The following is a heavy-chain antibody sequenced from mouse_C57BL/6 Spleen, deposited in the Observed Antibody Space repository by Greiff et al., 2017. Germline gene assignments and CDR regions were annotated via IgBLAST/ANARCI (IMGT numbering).Heavy chain of an antibody. D-gene: IGHD1-1*01. V-gene: IGHV1-22*01. CDR1: GYTFTDYN. CDR2: INPNNGGT. J-gene: IGHJ4*01. CDR3: ARITTVVAPRYAMDY. Sequence: VQLQQSGPELVKPGASVKMSCKASGYTFTDYNMHWVKQSHGKSLEWIGYINPNNGGTSYNQKFKGKATLTVNKSSSTAYMELRSLTSEDSAVYYCARITTVVAPRYAMDYWGQGTSVTVSS.